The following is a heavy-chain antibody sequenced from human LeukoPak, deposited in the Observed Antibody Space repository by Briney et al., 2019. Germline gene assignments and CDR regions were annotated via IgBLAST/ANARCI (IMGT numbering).Heavy chain of an antibody. CDR3: ARINKGYSSYYYYMDV. V-gene: IGHV4-39*01. J-gene: IGHJ6*03. CDR2: FCYTGNI. Sequence: PSETLSLTCTDSGGSISSSNFCWGWIRQPPRKGLEWIGTFCYTGNIYYSPSLRCRVTVSLDTSKNQFSLKVSSVTAADTAVYYCARINKGYSSYYYYMDVWGKGTTVTVSS. CDR1: GGSISSSNFC. D-gene: IGHD5-18*01.